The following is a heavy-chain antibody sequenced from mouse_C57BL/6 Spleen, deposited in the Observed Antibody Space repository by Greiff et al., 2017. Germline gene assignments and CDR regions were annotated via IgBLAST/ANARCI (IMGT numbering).Heavy chain of an antibody. Sequence: EVQLQQSGPELVKPGASVKMSCKASGYTFTDYNMHWVKQSHGKSLEWIGYINPNNGGTSYNQKFKGQATLTVNKSSSTAYMELRSLTSEDSAVYYCAFRNWDGAWFAYWGQGTLVTVSA. V-gene: IGHV1-22*01. CDR3: AFRNWDGAWFAY. CDR2: INPNNGGT. J-gene: IGHJ3*01. D-gene: IGHD4-1*01. CDR1: GYTFTDYN.